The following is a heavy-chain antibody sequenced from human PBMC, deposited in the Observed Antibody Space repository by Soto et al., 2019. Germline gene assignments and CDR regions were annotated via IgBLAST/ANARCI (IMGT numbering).Heavy chain of an antibody. V-gene: IGHV4-34*01. CDR1: GGSFSGYY. J-gene: IGHJ4*02. CDR3: ARAPTYYYDSSGCTADY. Sequence: SETLSLTCAVYGGSFSGYYWSWIRQPPGKGLEWIGEINHSGSTNYNPSLKSRVTISVDTSKNQFSLKLSSVTAADTAVYYCARAPTYYYDSSGCTADYWGQGTLVTVSS. D-gene: IGHD3-22*01. CDR2: INHSGST.